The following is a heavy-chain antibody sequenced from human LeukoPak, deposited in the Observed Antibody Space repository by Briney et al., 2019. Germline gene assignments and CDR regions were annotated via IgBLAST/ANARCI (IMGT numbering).Heavy chain of an antibody. D-gene: IGHD1-26*01. Sequence: GGSLRLSCAASGFTFSSYGMHWVRQAPGKGLEWVAFIRYDGSNKYYADSVKGRFTISRDNSKNTLYLQMNSLRAEDTAVYYCAKDEYSGSYGYYYYMDVWGKGTTVTVSS. CDR1: GFTFSSYG. CDR2: IRYDGSNK. CDR3: AKDEYSGSYGYYYYMDV. J-gene: IGHJ6*03. V-gene: IGHV3-30*02.